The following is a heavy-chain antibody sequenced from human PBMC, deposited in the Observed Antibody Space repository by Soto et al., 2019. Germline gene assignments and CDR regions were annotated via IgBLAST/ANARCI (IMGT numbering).Heavy chain of an antibody. J-gene: IGHJ4*02. V-gene: IGHV4-59*01. Sequence: PSETLSLTCTVSGGSISNYYWSWIRQPPGKGLEWIGYIYYSGSTNYNPSLKSRVTISVDTSKNQFSLKLSSVTAADTAVYYCARWYGGSLDYWGQGSLVTVSS. D-gene: IGHD4-17*01. CDR1: GGSISNYY. CDR2: IYYSGST. CDR3: ARWYGGSLDY.